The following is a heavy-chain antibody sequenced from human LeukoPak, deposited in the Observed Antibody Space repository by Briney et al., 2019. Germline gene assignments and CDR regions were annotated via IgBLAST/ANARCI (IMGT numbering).Heavy chain of an antibody. CDR2: IKSKTDGGTT. CDR3: TTDGEYCSSTSCAAFDY. J-gene: IGHJ4*02. Sequence: ETLSLTCAVYGGSFSGYYWSWVRQAPGKGLEWVGRIKSKTDGGTTDYAAPVKGRFTISRDDSKNTLYLQMNSLKTEDTAVYYCTTDGEYCSSTSCAAFDYWGQGTMVTVSS. CDR1: GGSFSGYY. D-gene: IGHD2-2*01. V-gene: IGHV3-15*01.